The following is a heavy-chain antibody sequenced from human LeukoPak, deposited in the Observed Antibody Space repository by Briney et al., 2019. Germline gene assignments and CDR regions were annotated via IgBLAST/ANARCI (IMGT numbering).Heavy chain of an antibody. CDR2: ISAYNGNT. V-gene: IGHV1-18*01. CDR1: GYTFTSYG. J-gene: IGHJ6*03. D-gene: IGHD2-15*01. Sequence: RASVKVSCKASGYTFTSYGISWVRQAPGQGLEWMGWISAYNGNTNYAQKLQGRVTMTTDTSTSTAYMELRSLRSDDTAVYYCARVGIGALYCSGGSCYGAYYYYMDVWGKGTTVTISS. CDR3: ARVGIGALYCSGGSCYGAYYYYMDV.